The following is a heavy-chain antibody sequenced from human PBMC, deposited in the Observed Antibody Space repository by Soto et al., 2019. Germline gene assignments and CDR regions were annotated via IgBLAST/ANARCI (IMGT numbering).Heavy chain of an antibody. CDR1: GGSISSSTYY. Sequence: QPQLRESGPGLVKPSETLSLTCTVSGGSISSSTYYWGWIRQPPGKGLEWSGTIYYSGSNYYNPSLKSRVTISVDTSKNQFSLKLSSVTAADTAVYYCARGAAVIDSTEFAWFDPWGQGTLVTVSS. J-gene: IGHJ5*02. CDR3: ARGAAVIDSTEFAWFDP. CDR2: IYYSGSN. D-gene: IGHD3-16*02. V-gene: IGHV4-39*01.